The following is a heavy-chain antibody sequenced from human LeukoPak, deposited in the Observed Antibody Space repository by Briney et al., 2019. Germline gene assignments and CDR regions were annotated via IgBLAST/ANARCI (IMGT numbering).Heavy chain of an antibody. V-gene: IGHV1-2*02. D-gene: IGHD3-3*01. J-gene: IGHJ4*02. CDR3: ARDGPWLLEWSNTGFFDY. CDR1: GYTFTGYY. Sequence: ASVKVSCKASGYTFTGYYMGWVRQAPGQGLEWMGWISPNSGGTNYAQNFQGRVTMTRDTSISTAYMELSGLRSDDTAVYYCARDGPWLLEWSNTGFFDYWGQGTLVTVSS. CDR2: ISPNSGGT.